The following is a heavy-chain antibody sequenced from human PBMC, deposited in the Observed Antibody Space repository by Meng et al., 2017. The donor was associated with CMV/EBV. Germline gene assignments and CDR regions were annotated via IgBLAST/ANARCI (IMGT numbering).Heavy chain of an antibody. J-gene: IGHJ4*02. CDR3: ARGRTGEHDFWSGYWADY. V-gene: IGHV4-34*01. D-gene: IGHD3-3*01. Sequence: QVQPQQWSAGLLNPSAPLSLTCAVYGGSFSGYYWSWIRQPPGKGLEWIGEINHSGSTNYNPSLKSRVTISVDTSKNQFSLKLSSVTAADTAVYYCARGRTGEHDFWSGYWADYWGQGTLVTVSS. CDR1: GGSFSGYY. CDR2: INHSGST.